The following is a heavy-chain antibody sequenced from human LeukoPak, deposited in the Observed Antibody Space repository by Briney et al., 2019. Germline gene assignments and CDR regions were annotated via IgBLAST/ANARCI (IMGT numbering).Heavy chain of an antibody. CDR2: INPNSGGT. Sequence: ASVKVSCKASGYTFTGYHMHWVRQAPGQGLEWMGWINPNSGGTNYAQKFQGRVTMTRDTSISTAYMELSRLRSDDTAVYYCARSHSSGWFFDYWGQGTLVTVSS. V-gene: IGHV1-2*02. CDR1: GYTFTGYH. D-gene: IGHD6-19*01. CDR3: ARSHSSGWFFDY. J-gene: IGHJ4*02.